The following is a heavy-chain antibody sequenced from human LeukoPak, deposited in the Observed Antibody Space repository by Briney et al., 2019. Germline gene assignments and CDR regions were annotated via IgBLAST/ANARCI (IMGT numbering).Heavy chain of an antibody. CDR1: GFTFSSYG. CDR2: IRYDGSNK. J-gene: IGHJ4*02. D-gene: IGHD6-19*01. V-gene: IGHV3-30*02. CDR3: AKDRLGMCSSGWYFDY. Sequence: AGGSLRLSCAASGFTFSSYGMHWVRQAPGKGLEWVAFIRYDGSNKYYADSVKGRFTISRDNSKNTLYLQMNSLRAEDTAVYYCAKDRLGMCSSGWYFDYWGQGTLVTVSS.